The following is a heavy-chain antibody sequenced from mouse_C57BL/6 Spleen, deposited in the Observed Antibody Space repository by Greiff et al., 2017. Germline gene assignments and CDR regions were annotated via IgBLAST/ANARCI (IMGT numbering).Heavy chain of an antibody. V-gene: IGHV1-81*01. CDR1: GYTFTSYG. D-gene: IGHD2-3*01. J-gene: IGHJ2*01. CDR2: IYPRSGNT. CDR3: ARGYDGYYDY. Sequence: QVQLKESGAELARPGASVKLSCKASGYTFTSYGISWVKQRTGQGLEWIGEIYPRSGNTYYNEKFKGKATLTADKSSSTAYMELRSLTSEDSAVYFCARGYDGYYDYWGQGTTLTVSS.